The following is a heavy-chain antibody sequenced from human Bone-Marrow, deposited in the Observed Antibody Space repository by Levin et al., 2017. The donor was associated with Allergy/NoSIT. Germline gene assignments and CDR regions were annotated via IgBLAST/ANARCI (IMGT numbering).Heavy chain of an antibody. D-gene: IGHD1-14*01. CDR3: ARYRSRGFDY. Sequence: PPETLSLTCTVPGGSTSSYYWSWIRQPPGKGLEWIGYIPDSGSTNFNPSLKSRVTISLDTSKNQFPQFSLRLNSVTAADTAVYYCARYRSRGFDYWGRGTLVTVSS. V-gene: IGHV4-59*01. CDR1: GGSTSSYY. CDR2: IPDSGST. J-gene: IGHJ4*02.